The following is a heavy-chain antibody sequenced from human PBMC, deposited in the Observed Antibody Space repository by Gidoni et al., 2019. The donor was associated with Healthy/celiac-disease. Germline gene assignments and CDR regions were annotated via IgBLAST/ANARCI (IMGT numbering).Heavy chain of an antibody. V-gene: IGHV1-8*01. CDR2: RNPNSGNT. D-gene: IGHD5-12*01. CDR3: ARYGRVVATIGYYYYYGMDV. J-gene: IGHJ6*02. Sequence: QVQLLQSGAEVQKPGASVKVSCQASGYTFTSYYINWVRQATGQGREWMGWRNPNSGNTGYAQKFQGRVTMTRNTSISTAYMELSSLRSEDTAVYYCARYGRVVATIGYYYYYGMDVWGQGTTVTVSS. CDR1: GYTFTSYY.